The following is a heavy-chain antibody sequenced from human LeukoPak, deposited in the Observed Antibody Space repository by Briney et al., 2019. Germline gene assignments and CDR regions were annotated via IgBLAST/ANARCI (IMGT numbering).Heavy chain of an antibody. V-gene: IGHV3-30*02. D-gene: IGHD3-22*01. CDR1: GFTFSSYG. J-gene: IGHJ4*02. CDR2: IRFDGSNK. CDR3: ARLDYYDSTSSDY. Sequence: PGGSLRLSCAASGFTFSSYGMHWVRQAPGKGLEWVAFIRFDGSNKYYADSVKGRFTISRDNSKNTVYLQMNSLRAEDTAVYYCARLDYYDSTSSDYWGEGTLVTVSS.